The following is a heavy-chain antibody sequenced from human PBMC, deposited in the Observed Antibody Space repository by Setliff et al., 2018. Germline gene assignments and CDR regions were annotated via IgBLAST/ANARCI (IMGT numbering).Heavy chain of an antibody. J-gene: IGHJ3*02. CDR1: GYTFISYG. Sequence: ASVKVSCKASGYTFISYGISWVRQAPGQGLEWMGWISAYNGNTNYAQKLQGRVTMTTDTSTSTAYMELRSLRSDDTAVYYCARGHGTDYNFWSGYPAASFDIWGQGTMVTVSS. CDR3: ARGHGTDYNFWSGYPAASFDI. CDR2: ISAYNGNT. D-gene: IGHD3-3*01. V-gene: IGHV1-18*01.